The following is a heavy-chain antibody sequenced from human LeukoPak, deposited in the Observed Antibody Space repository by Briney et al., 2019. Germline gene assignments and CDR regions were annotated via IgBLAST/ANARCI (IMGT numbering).Heavy chain of an antibody. D-gene: IGHD3-10*01. CDR2: INPNSGGT. J-gene: IGHJ6*04. CDR1: GYTFTGYY. Sequence: ASVKVSCKASGYTFTGYYMHWVRQAPGQGLEWMGWINPNSGGTNYAQKFQGRVTMTGDTSISTAYMELSRLRYDDTAVYYCARGGLWFGEPLGVWGKGTTVTISS. CDR3: ARGGLWFGEPLGV. V-gene: IGHV1-2*02.